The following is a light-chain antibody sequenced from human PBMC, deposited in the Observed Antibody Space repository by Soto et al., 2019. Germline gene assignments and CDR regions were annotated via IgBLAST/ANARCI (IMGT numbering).Light chain of an antibody. CDR1: QGISSA. CDR3: QQCNNYPLT. J-gene: IGKJ4*02. V-gene: IGKV1D-13*01. CDR2: DAS. Sequence: AIQLTQSPSSLSASVGDRVTVTCRASQGISSALAWYQQKPGRAPKLLIYDASNLEGGVPSRFSGRGSETDFALTISSRQPEDFATYYCQQCNNYPLTVGGGTKVEIK.